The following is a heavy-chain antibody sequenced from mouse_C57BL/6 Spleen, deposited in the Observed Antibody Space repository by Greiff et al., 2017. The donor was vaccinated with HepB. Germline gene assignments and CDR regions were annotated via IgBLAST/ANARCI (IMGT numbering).Heavy chain of an antibody. CDR1: GFNIKDDY. CDR2: IDPENGDT. J-gene: IGHJ3*01. Sequence: EVQLQQSGAELVRPGASVKLSCTASGFNIKDDYMHWVKQRPEQGLEWIGWIDPENGDTEYASKFQGKATITADTSSNTAYLQLSSRTSEDTAVYYCTTCDGYYSFAYWGQGTLVTVSA. D-gene: IGHD2-3*01. V-gene: IGHV14-4*01. CDR3: TTCDGYYSFAY.